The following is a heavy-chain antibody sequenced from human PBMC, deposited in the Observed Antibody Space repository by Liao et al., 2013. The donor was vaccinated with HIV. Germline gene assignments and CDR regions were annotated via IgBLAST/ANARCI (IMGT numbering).Heavy chain of an antibody. Sequence: QVQLQESGPGLVKPSETLSLTCTVSGGSISSRNYYWSWIRQPAGKGLEWIGRIYTSGSTNYNPSLKSRVTMSVDTSKNQFSLKLSSVTAADTAVYYCARAREYGAARQYYFDYWGQGTLVTVSS. J-gene: IGHJ4*02. CDR3: ARAREYGAARQYYFDY. CDR2: IYTSGST. CDR1: GGSISSRNYY. D-gene: IGHD6-6*01. V-gene: IGHV4-61*02.